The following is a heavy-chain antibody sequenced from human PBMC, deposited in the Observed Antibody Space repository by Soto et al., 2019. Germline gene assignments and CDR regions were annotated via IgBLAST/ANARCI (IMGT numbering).Heavy chain of an antibody. CDR1: GYTFTSYG. Sequence: GASVKVSCEASGYTFTSYGISWVRQAPGQGLEWMGWISAYNGNTNYAQKLQGRVTMTTDTSTSTAYMELRSLRSDDTAVYYCARDSVAGTGNNWFDPWGQGTLVTSPQ. J-gene: IGHJ5*02. CDR3: ARDSVAGTGNNWFDP. V-gene: IGHV1-18*01. CDR2: ISAYNGNT. D-gene: IGHD6-19*01.